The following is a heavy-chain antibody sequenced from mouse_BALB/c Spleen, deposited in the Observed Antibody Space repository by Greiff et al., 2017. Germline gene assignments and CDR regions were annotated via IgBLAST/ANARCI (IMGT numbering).Heavy chain of an antibody. CDR2: IDPETGGT. V-gene: IGHV1-15*01. CDR3: TNDGYHGFAWFAY. J-gene: IGHJ3*01. D-gene: IGHD2-3*01. CDR1: GYTFTDYE. Sequence: VQLQESGAELVRPGASVTLSCKASGYTFTDYEMHWVKQTPVHGLEWIGAIDPETGGTAYNQKFKGKATLTADKSSSTAYMELRSLTSEDSAVYYCTNDGYHGFAWFAYWGQGTLVTVSA.